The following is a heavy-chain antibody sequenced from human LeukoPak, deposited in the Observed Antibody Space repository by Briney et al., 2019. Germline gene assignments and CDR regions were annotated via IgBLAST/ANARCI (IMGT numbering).Heavy chain of an antibody. V-gene: IGHV1-3*01. CDR1: AYTFTSYA. CDR2: INAGNGNT. D-gene: IGHD3-10*01. Sequence: ASVKVSCKTSAYTFTSYAIHWVRQAPGQRLEWMGWINAGNGNTKYSQRFQGRVTITRDTSASTAYMELSSLRSEDTAVYYCARGRTMVRGVIWWFDPWGQGTLVTVSS. J-gene: IGHJ5*02. CDR3: ARGRTMVRGVIWWFDP.